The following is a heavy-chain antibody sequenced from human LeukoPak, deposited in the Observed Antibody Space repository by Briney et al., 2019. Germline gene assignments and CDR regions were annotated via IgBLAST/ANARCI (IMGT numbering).Heavy chain of an antibody. CDR1: GYTFTSYY. CDR2: INPSGGST. CDR3: ARVDALLWFGELLSGEVGLYY. V-gene: IGHV1-46*01. Sequence: WASVKVSCKASGYTFTSYYMHWVRQAPGQGLEWMGIINPSGGSTSYAQKFQGRVTMTRDTSTSTVYMELSSLRSEDTAVYYCARVDALLWFGELLSGEVGLYYWGQGTLVTVSS. D-gene: IGHD3-10*01. J-gene: IGHJ4*02.